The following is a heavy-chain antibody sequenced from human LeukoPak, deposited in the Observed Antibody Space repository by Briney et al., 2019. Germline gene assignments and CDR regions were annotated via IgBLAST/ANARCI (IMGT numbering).Heavy chain of an antibody. V-gene: IGHV3-21*01. Sequence: GGSLRLFCAASGFTFSSYSMNWVRQAPGKGLEWVSSISSSSSYIYYADSVKGRFTISRDNAKNSLYLQMNSLRAEDTAVYYCASLLAAAGTELGWGQGTLVTVSS. CDR1: GFTFSSYS. CDR2: ISSSSSYI. D-gene: IGHD6-13*01. CDR3: ASLLAAAGTELG. J-gene: IGHJ4*02.